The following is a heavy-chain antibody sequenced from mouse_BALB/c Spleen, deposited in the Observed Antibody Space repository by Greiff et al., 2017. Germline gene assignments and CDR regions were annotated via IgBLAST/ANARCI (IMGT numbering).Heavy chain of an antibody. V-gene: IGHV1S29*02. CDR3: APIPIITREDYAMDY. D-gene: IGHD1-1*01. J-gene: IGHJ4*01. CDR1: GYTFTDYN. CDR2: IYPYNGGT. Sequence: DVKLQESGPELVKPGASVKISCKASGYTFTDYNMHWVKQSHGKSLEWIGYIYPYNGGTGYNQKFKSKATLTVDNSSSTAYMELRSLTSEDSAVYYCAPIPIITREDYAMDYWGQGTSVTVSS.